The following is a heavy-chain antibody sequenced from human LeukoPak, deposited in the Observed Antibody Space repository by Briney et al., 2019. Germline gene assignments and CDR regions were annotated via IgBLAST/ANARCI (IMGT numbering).Heavy chain of an antibody. CDR3: ARGRNDILTGYYSG. CDR1: GGSISSSSYY. CDR2: IYYSGST. D-gene: IGHD3-9*01. Sequence: NPSETLSLTCTVSGGSISSSSYYWGWIRQPPGKGLEWIGSIYYSGSTYYNPSLKSRVTISVDTSKNQFSLKLSSVTAADTAVYYCARGRNDILTGYYSGWGQGTLVTVSS. V-gene: IGHV4-39*01. J-gene: IGHJ4*02.